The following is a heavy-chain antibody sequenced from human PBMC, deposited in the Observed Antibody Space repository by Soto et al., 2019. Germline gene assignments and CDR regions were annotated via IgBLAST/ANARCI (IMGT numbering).Heavy chain of an antibody. V-gene: IGHV1-3*01. D-gene: IGHD2-2*01. CDR3: ARGFSYQLLLQLDY. Sequence: GASVKVSCKASGYTFTSYAMHWVRQAPGQRLEWMGWINAGNGNTKYSQKFQGRVTITRDTSASTAYMELSSLRSEDTAVYHCARGFSYQLLLQLDYWGQGTLVTVSS. J-gene: IGHJ4*02. CDR1: GYTFTSYA. CDR2: INAGNGNT.